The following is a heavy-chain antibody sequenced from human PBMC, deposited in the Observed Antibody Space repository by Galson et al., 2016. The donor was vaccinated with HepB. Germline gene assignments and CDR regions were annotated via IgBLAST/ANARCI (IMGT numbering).Heavy chain of an antibody. D-gene: IGHD1-26*01. CDR1: GFTFSDLY. CDR3: SRGPGIVGATGFDY. V-gene: IGHV3-72*01. J-gene: IGHJ4*02. CDR2: TRNKAKSYTT. Sequence: SLRLSCAASGFTFSDLYMDWVRQAPGKGLEWVGRTRNKAKSYTTEYAASVKGRFTISRDDLKNSLYLQMNSLKSEDTAVYYCSRGPGIVGATGFDYWGQGTLVTVSS.